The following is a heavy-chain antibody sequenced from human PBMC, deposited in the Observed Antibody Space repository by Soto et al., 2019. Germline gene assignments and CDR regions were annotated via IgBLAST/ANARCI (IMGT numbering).Heavy chain of an antibody. D-gene: IGHD6-6*01. V-gene: IGHV1-3*01. Sequence: QVQLVQSGAEVKKPGASVKVSCKASGYTFTSYAMHWVRQAPGQRLEWMGWINAGNGNTKYSQKFQGRVTITRDTSASTAYMELSSLRSEDTAVYYCARERIAARPGWFDPWGQRTLVTVSS. CDR3: ARERIAARPGWFDP. CDR1: GYTFTSYA. J-gene: IGHJ5*02. CDR2: INAGNGNT.